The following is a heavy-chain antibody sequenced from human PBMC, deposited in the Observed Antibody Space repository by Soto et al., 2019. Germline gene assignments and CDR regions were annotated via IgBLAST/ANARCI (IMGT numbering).Heavy chain of an antibody. CDR3: ARHGGYYFDF. J-gene: IGHJ4*02. V-gene: IGHV4-34*02. Sequence: QVQLQQWGAGLLKPSETLSLTCSVFGGSLSGYYWSWIRQPPGKGLEWIGEVSHRGNTIYNPSLKSRITISVDTSANQFSLKLSSVTAADTAVYYCARHGGYYFDFWGQETLVTVSS. CDR1: GGSLSGYY. CDR2: VSHRGNT. D-gene: IGHD3-16*01.